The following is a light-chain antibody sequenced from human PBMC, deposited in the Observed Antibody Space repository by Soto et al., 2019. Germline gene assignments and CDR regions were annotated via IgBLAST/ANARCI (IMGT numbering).Light chain of an antibody. J-gene: IGKJ4*01. V-gene: IGKV3-20*01. CDR1: QSVSSTY. CDR2: GAS. Sequence: EIVLTQSPGTLSLSPGERATLSCRASQSVSSTYLAWYQQKPGQAPRLLIYGASSRATGIPDRFSGSGSGTDFTLTISRLEPEELAVYYCQQYESSPTTFGGGTKVEIK. CDR3: QQYESSPTT.